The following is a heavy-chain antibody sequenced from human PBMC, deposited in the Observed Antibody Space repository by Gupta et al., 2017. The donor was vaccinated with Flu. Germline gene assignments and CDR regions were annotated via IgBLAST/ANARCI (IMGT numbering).Heavy chain of an antibody. V-gene: IGHV3-11*05. CDR2: ISGDSSDT. CDR3: VRDIRFIGSFHYFDY. CDR1: GFSFSDYQ. J-gene: IGHJ4*02. Sequence: QVQLVESGGGLVKPGGSLRLSCAASGFSFSDYQMSWVRQAPGEGLEWISYISGDSSDTNYADSVRGRFSIFRDNAEKSLFLQMNSLIADDTAIYYCVRDIRFIGSFHYFDYWGQGTLVTVSS. D-gene: IGHD3-10*01.